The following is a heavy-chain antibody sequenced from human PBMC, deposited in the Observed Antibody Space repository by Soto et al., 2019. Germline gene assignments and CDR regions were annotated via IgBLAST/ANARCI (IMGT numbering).Heavy chain of an antibody. CDR3: ARDWDIVVVPAMGGGWFDP. CDR2: IYTSGST. D-gene: IGHD2-2*01. V-gene: IGHV4-4*07. Sequence: PSETLSLTCTVSCGSISSYYWSWIRQPAGKGLEWIGRIYTSGSTNYNPSLKSRVTMSVDTSKNQFSLKLSSVTAADTAVYYCARDWDIVVVPAMGGGWFDPWGQGTLVTVSS. J-gene: IGHJ5*02. CDR1: CGSISSYY.